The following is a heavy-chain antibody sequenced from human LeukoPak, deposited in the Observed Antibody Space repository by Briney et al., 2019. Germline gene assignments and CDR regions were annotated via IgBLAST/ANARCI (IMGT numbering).Heavy chain of an antibody. V-gene: IGHV1-2*02. CDR1: GYTFTGYY. J-gene: IGHJ4*02. CDR2: INPNSGGT. CDR3: ARDPAGIVVVPAAMHPGDAFDY. Sequence: ASVMVSCKASGYTFTGYYMHWVRQAPGQGLEWMGWINPNSGGTNYAQKFQGRVTMTRDTSISTAYMELSRLRSDDTAVYYCARDPAGIVVVPAAMHPGDAFDYWGQGTLVTVSS. D-gene: IGHD2-2*01.